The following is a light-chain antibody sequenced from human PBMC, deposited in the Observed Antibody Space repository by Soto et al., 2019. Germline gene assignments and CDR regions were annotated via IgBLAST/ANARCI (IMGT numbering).Light chain of an antibody. CDR1: SSNIGSNY. V-gene: IGLV1-47*01. Sequence: QAVLTQPPSASGTPGKRVTISCSGSSSNIGSNYVYWYQQLPGTAPKLLIYRDNQRPSGVPDRFSGSKSGTSASLATSGLRSEDEADYYCAAWDDSLRGVMFGGGTQLTVL. J-gene: IGLJ3*02. CDR3: AAWDDSLRGVM. CDR2: RDN.